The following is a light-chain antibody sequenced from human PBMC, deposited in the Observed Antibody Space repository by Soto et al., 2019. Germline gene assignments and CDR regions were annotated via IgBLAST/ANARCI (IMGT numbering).Light chain of an antibody. J-gene: IGLJ1*01. Sequence: QSALTQPASVSGSPGQSITISCTGTSSDVGGYNYVSWYQQHPDKAPKLMIYEVSYRPSGVSDRFSGSKSGNTASLTISGLHTEDEADYYCSSYTSSSTGVFGTGTKLTVL. V-gene: IGLV2-14*01. CDR1: SSDVGGYNY. CDR2: EVS. CDR3: SSYTSSSTGV.